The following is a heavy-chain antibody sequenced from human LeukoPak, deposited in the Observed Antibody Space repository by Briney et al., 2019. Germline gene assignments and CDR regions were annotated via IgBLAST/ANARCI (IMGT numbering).Heavy chain of an antibody. CDR1: GFTFSNYW. CDR2: IKQDGSEK. J-gene: IGHJ5*02. V-gene: IGHV3-7*05. Sequence: AGSLRLSCAASGFTFSNYWMIWVRQAPGKRLEQVGNIKQDGSEKRYADSVRGRFSISRDNAQTSLYLQMNSLRAEDTAVYYCARAPDPWLQLTWGQGTLVTVSS. D-gene: IGHD5-24*01. CDR3: ARAPDPWLQLT.